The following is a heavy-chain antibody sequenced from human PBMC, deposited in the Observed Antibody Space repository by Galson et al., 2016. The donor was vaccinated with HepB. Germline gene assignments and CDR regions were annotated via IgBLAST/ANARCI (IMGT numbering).Heavy chain of an antibody. D-gene: IGHD3-9*01. V-gene: IGHV1-18*01. CDR3: ARDWLPLIGAPLHTNN. CDR1: GYPFRNYG. Sequence: SVKVSCKASGYPFRNYGINWVRQAPGQGLERMGWFNVYNGNTNYAQQVQGRVTMTTDTSTSTAYMELRSLKYDDTAVYYCARDWLPLIGAPLHTNNWGQGTLVTVSS. CDR2: FNVYNGNT. J-gene: IGHJ4*02.